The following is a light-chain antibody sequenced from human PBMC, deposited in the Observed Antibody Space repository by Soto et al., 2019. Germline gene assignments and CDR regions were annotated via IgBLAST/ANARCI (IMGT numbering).Light chain of an antibody. CDR2: DTS. CDR1: QGIGDT. J-gene: IGKJ4*01. CDR3: QPYNNWPLT. V-gene: IGKV3-15*01. Sequence: EVVMRQSPATLSVSPGDGATLSCRASQGIGDTLAWYQHKPGQTPRLLIYDTSTRATGVPTRFSGSRSGAEFTLTINSLQSGDFAVYYCQPYNNWPLTFGGGTKVDIK.